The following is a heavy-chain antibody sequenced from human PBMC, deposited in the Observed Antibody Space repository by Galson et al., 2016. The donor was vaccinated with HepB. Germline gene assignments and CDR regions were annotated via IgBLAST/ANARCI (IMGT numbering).Heavy chain of an antibody. J-gene: IGHJ3*02. CDR1: GYSFSHYW. CDR3: ARHLDCGGDCYFGAFDI. D-gene: IGHD2-21*01. Sequence: QSGAEVKKPGESLKISCKGSGYSFSHYWIGWVRQMPGTGLEWMGIIYPGDSETRYSPSFQGQVTISADKSISTAYLQWSSLKASDTALYFCARHLDCGGDCYFGAFDIWGQGTMVTVSS. V-gene: IGHV5-51*01. CDR2: IYPGDSET.